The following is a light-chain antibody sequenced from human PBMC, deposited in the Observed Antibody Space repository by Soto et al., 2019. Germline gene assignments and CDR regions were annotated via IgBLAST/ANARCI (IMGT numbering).Light chain of an antibody. Sequence: EVVLTQSPVTLSLSPGERATLSCRASQSVSSYLAWYQQKPGQAPRLVIYEASKRATGIPARFSGSGSGTDFTLTITNLEPEDFVVYYCQQYDTSPYTFGQGTKLEIK. CDR1: QSVSSY. CDR3: QQYDTSPYT. CDR2: EAS. J-gene: IGKJ2*01. V-gene: IGKV3-11*01.